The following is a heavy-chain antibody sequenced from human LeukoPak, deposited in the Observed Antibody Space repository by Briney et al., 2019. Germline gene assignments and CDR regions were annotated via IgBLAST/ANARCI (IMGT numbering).Heavy chain of an antibody. J-gene: IGHJ4*02. CDR2: IYYSGST. Sequence: SETLSLTCTVSGGSIGSYYWSWIRQPPGKGLEWIGYIYYSGSTNYNPSLKSRVTISVDTSKNQFSLKLSSVTAADTAVYYCANSGSYYSHFDYWGQGTLVTVSS. CDR1: GGSIGSYY. CDR3: ANSGSYYSHFDY. D-gene: IGHD1-26*01. V-gene: IGHV4-59*01.